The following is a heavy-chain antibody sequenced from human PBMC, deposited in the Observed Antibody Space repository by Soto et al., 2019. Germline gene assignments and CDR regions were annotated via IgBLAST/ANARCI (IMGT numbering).Heavy chain of an antibody. J-gene: IGHJ6*02. D-gene: IGHD2-8*01. CDR2: ISGSGGST. V-gene: IGHV3-23*01. Sequence: GGAPGLSCAAPGFPLFSYALGWGRQGPGEGGEGVSAISGSGGSTYYADSVKGRFTISRDNSKNTLYLQMNSLRAEDTAVYYCAKDIYGPNNYYYYYGMDVRAQGTTDTGSS. CDR3: AKDIYGPNNYYYYYGMDV. CDR1: GFPLFSYA.